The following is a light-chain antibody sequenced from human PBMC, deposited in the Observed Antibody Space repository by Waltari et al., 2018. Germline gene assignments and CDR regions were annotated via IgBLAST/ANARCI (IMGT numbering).Light chain of an antibody. V-gene: IGLV3-25*03. CDR3: QSADSSGSYEV. CDR2: KDN. J-gene: IGLJ1*01. CDR1: ALPNQY. Sequence: SYELTQPPPVSVSPGQTARITCSGNALPNQYGNWYQQKPGQAPVVVIYKDNKRPSGIPERCSGSSSGTTVTLTISGVQAEDEADYYCQSADSSGSYEVFGTGTKVSVL.